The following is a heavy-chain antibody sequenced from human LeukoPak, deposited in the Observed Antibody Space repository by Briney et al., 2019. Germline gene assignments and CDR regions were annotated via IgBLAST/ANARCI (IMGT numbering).Heavy chain of an antibody. Sequence: SETLSLTCTVSGGSISSYYWSWIRQPPGKGQEWIGYIYYSGSTNYNPSLKSRVTISVDTSKNQFSLKLSSVTAADTAVYYCASRSGSYLFFDYWGQGTLVTVSS. CDR3: ASRSGSYLFFDY. V-gene: IGHV4-59*01. CDR1: GGSISSYY. CDR2: IYYSGST. J-gene: IGHJ4*02. D-gene: IGHD1-26*01.